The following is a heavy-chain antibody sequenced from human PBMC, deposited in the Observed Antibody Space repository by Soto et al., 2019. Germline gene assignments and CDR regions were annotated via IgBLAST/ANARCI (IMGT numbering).Heavy chain of an antibody. CDR3: ARSFALSITMIRGVIAATDY. D-gene: IGHD3-10*01. Sequence: GGSLRLSCAAAGFTFDDYGMSWVRQAPGKGLEWVSGINWNGGKTAYADSVKGRFTISRDNAKNSLYLQMNSLRDDDTALYYCARSFALSITMIRGVIAATDYWGQGTLVTVSS. V-gene: IGHV3-20*04. CDR1: GFTFDDYG. CDR2: INWNGGKT. J-gene: IGHJ4*02.